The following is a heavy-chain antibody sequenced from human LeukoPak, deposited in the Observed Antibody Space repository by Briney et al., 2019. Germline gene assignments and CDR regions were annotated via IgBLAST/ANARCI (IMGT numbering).Heavy chain of an antibody. J-gene: IGHJ4*02. Sequence: PSETLSLTCTVSGGSISSYYWSWIRQPPGKGLEWIGYIYYSGSTNYNPSLKSRVTISVDTSKNQFSLKLSSVTAADTAVYYCARVPQTYYDFWSGYFDYWGQGTLVTVSS. CDR1: GGSISSYY. D-gene: IGHD3-3*01. CDR2: IYYSGST. CDR3: ARVPQTYYDFWSGYFDY. V-gene: IGHV4-59*01.